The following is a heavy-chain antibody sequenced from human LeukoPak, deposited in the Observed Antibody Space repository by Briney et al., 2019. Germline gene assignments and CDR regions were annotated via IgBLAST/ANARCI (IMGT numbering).Heavy chain of an antibody. CDR3: ARAAYDFWSGYNYYYYGMDA. CDR2: MNPNSGNT. CDR1: GYTFTSYD. D-gene: IGHD3-3*01. Sequence: ASVKVSCKASGYTFTSYDINWVRQATGQGLEWMGWMNPNSGNTGYAQKFQGRVTMTRNTSISTAYMELSSLRSEDTAVYYCARAAYDFWSGYNYYYYGMDAWGQGTTVTVSS. J-gene: IGHJ6*02. V-gene: IGHV1-8*01.